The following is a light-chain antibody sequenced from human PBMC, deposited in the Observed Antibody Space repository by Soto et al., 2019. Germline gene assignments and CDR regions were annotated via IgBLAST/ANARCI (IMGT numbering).Light chain of an antibody. Sequence: QLVLTQPPSASASLGASVKLTCTLSSGHNRYAIAWHQQQPEKGPRYLMKLNSDGSHSKGDWIPDRFSGSSSRAERYLTISSLQSEDEADYYCQTWSTDIRVFGGGTKLTVL. V-gene: IGLV4-69*01. CDR2: LNSDGSH. CDR3: QTWSTDIRV. CDR1: SGHNRYA. J-gene: IGLJ3*02.